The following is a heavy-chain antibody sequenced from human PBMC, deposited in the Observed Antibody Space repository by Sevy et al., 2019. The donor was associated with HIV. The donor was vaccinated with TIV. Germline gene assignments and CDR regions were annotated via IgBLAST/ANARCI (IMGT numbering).Heavy chain of an antibody. CDR2: IYYSGNT. CDR1: GDSVNNADYY. Sequence: SETLSLTCTVSGDSVNNADYYWNWIRQPPGKSLEWIGYIYYSGNTYYNPSLKSRVAISVDTSKSQFSLSLTSVTATDTAVYYCARSRVWFGELAWGRRTLVTVSS. J-gene: IGHJ5*02. CDR3: ARSRVWFGELA. D-gene: IGHD3-10*01. V-gene: IGHV4-30-4*01.